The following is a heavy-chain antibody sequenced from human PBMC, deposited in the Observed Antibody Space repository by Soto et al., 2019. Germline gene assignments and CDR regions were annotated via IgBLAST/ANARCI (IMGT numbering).Heavy chain of an antibody. CDR3: AREPSYYGSGSYYKENYYYYYGMDV. V-gene: IGHV1-3*01. Sequence: ASVKVSCKASGYTFTSYAMHWVRQAPGQRLEWMGWINAGNGNTKYSQKFQGRVTITRDTSASTAYMELSSLRYEDTAVYYCAREPSYYGSGSYYKENYYYYYGMDVWGQGTTVTVSS. D-gene: IGHD3-10*01. CDR2: INAGNGNT. CDR1: GYTFTSYA. J-gene: IGHJ6*02.